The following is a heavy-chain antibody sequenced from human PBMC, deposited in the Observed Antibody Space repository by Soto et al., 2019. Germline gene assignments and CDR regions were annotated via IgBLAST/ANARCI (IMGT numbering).Heavy chain of an antibody. CDR2: ITFSGNTV. CDR1: GFTFSDSY. Sequence: PGGSLRLSCAASGFTFSDSYMSWIRQAQGKGLEWISYITFSGNTVYYADSLKGRFTISRDNAKNSLYLQMNRLRAEDTAVYYCARVSWREKYGMDVWGQGTTVTVSS. CDR3: ARVSWREKYGMDV. V-gene: IGHV3-11*01. J-gene: IGHJ6*02.